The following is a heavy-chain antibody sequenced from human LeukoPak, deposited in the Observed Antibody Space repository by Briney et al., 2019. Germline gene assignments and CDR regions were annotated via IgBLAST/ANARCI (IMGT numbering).Heavy chain of an antibody. J-gene: IGHJ4*02. V-gene: IGHV3-49*04. CDR1: GFTFGDYA. CDR2: IRSKAYGGTT. D-gene: IGHD1-26*01. Sequence: GGSLRLSCTASGFTFGDYAMSWVRQAPGKGMEWVGFIRSKAYGGTTEYAASVKGRFTISRDDSKSIAYLQMNSLKTEDTAVYYCTRFVGADYWGQGTLVTVSS. CDR3: TRFVGADY.